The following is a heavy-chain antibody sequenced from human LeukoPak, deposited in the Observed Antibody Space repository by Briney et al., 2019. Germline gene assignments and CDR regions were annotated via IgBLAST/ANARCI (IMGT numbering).Heavy chain of an antibody. V-gene: IGHV3-53*01. CDR1: GFTFSNYT. D-gene: IGHD1-26*01. CDR3: ARVGATIGYFDY. Sequence: GGSLRLSCAASGFTFSNYTMHWVRQAPGKGLDWVSVIYSGGSTYYADSVKGRFTISRDNSKNTLDLQMSSLRAEDTAVYYCARVGATIGYFDYWGQGTLVSVSS. CDR2: IYSGGST. J-gene: IGHJ4*02.